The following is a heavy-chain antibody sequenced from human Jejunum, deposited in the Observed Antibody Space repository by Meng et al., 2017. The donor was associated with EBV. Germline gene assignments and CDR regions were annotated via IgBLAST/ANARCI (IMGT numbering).Heavy chain of an antibody. CDR1: GASITGTNW. CDR3: ARGNAYNVPSFDY. CDR2: IWHGGNT. J-gene: IGHJ4*02. Sequence: QVQLQESGPGLVTPSGTLSLTCAVSGASITGTNWWSWVRQPPGKGLEWIAEIWHGGNTNYNPALKSRVTISVDKSNNQFSLKLASVTAADTAVYFCARGNAYNVPSFDYRGQGTLVTVSS. V-gene: IGHV4-4*02. D-gene: IGHD5-24*01.